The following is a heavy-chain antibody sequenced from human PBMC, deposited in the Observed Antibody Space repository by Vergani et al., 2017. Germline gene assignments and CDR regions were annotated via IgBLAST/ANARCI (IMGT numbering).Heavy chain of an antibody. V-gene: IGHV3-23*01. J-gene: IGHJ5*02. Sequence: EVQLLQSEGAVVQPGGSLRLSCVASGFTFSSHAMSWVGQGHGQGLEWVSSIKNTGDSTHYADSVKGRFTISGDNSKNTLYLQMNSLRVEETAVYYCAKDRGVGYCSSTSGPKCDLRRGWFDPWDQGTLVTVSS. CDR2: IKNTGDST. CDR3: AKDRGVGYCSSTSGPKCDLRRGWFDP. D-gene: IGHD2-2*01. CDR1: GFTFSSHA.